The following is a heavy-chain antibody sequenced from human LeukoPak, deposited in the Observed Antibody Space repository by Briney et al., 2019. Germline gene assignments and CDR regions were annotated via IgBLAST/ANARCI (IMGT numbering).Heavy chain of an antibody. CDR1: GFTFDDYA. CDR2: ISGDGGST. CDR3: AKDIEPEPSIGYSYGMNY. D-gene: IGHD5-18*01. V-gene: IGHV3-43*02. Sequence: PGGSLRLSCAASGFTFDDYAMHWVRQAPGKGLEWVSLISGDGGSTYYADSVKGRFTISRDNSKNSLYLQMNSLRTEDTALYYYAKDIEPEPSIGYSYGMNYWGQGTLVTVSS. J-gene: IGHJ4*02.